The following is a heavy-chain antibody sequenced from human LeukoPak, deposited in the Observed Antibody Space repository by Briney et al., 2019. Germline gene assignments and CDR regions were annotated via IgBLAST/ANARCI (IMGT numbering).Heavy chain of an antibody. CDR2: IYPGDSDT. V-gene: IGHV5-51*01. J-gene: IGHJ4*02. D-gene: IGHD6-19*01. CDR3: ARRASGRYFDW. CDR1: GYSFTSYW. Sequence: GESLKISCQSSGYSFTSYWIGWVRQMPGKGLEWMGIIYPGDSDTRYSPSFQGQVTLSADKSITTAYLQWNSLKASDTAMHYCARRASGRYFDWWGQGTLVTVSS.